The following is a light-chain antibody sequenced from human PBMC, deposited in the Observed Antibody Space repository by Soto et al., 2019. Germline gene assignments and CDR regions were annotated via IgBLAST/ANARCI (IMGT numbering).Light chain of an antibody. J-gene: IGLJ1*01. CDR2: DVG. Sequence: QSALTQAASVSGAPGDSIGISCTGSSSDVGGYNYVSWYQQHPGKAPKLMIYDVGNRPSGVSDRFSGSKSGNTASLTISGLQAEDEADYYCSSYTSSSTLYVFGTGTKVTVL. V-gene: IGLV2-14*03. CDR3: SSYTSSSTLYV. CDR1: SSDVGGYNY.